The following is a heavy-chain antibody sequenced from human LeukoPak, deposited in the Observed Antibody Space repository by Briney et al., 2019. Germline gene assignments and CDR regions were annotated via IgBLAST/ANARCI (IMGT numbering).Heavy chain of an antibody. V-gene: IGHV1-8*03. J-gene: IGHJ4*02. CDR3: ARAPRPDYFDY. Sequence: ASVKVSCKASGYTFTTYDINWVRQAPGQGLEWMGWMDPNNGNTVYAHKFQGRDTITRNTSISTAYMELSSLRSEDTAVYYCARAPRPDYFDYWGQGTLVTVSS. CDR2: MDPNNGNT. CDR1: GYTFTTYD.